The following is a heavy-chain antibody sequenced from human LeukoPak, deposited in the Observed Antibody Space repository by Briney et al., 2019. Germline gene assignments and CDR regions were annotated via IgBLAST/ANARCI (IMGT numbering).Heavy chain of an antibody. CDR3: ATPPRFLGRNYYYYYGMDV. CDR2: FDPEDGET. Sequence: ALVKVSCKVSGYTLTELSMHWVRQARGKGLEWMGGFDPEDGETIYAQKFQGRVTMTEDTSTDTAYMELSSLRSEDTAVYYCATPPRFLGRNYYYYYGMDVWGQGTTVTVSS. D-gene: IGHD3-3*01. CDR1: GYTLTELS. J-gene: IGHJ6*02. V-gene: IGHV1-24*01.